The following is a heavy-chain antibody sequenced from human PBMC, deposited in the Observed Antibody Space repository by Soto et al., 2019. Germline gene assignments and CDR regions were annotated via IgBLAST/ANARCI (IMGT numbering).Heavy chain of an antibody. J-gene: IGHJ6*02. CDR2: INQGGSEN. Sequence: EVQLVESGGGLVQPGGSLRLSCGVSGFTISTYWMSWVRRTPGKGLEWVGNINQGGSENFYAGSVRGRFSISRDNARNTVYLQMKSLRAADKAVYFCARDRGNGYYGQDTWGMDVWGQGTTVTVSS. CDR3: ARDRGNGYYGQDTWGMDV. D-gene: IGHD3-22*01. CDR1: GFTISTYW. V-gene: IGHV3-7*05.